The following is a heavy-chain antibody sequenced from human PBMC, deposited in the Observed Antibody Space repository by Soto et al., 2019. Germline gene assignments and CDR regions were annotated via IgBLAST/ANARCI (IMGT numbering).Heavy chain of an antibody. Sequence: ASVKVSCKASGYTFTSYDINWVRQATGQGLEWMGWMNPNSGNTGYAQKFQGRVTMTRNTSISTAYMELSSLRSEDTAVYYCARGSQAPNYDYIWGSYRDYYYXMDVWGKATTVTVSS. CDR2: MNPNSGNT. CDR3: ARGSQAPNYDYIWGSYRDYYYXMDV. J-gene: IGHJ6*03. CDR1: GYTFTSYD. D-gene: IGHD3-16*02. V-gene: IGHV1-8*01.